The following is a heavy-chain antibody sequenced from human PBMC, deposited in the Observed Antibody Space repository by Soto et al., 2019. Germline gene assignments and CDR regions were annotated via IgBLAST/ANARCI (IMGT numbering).Heavy chain of an antibody. V-gene: IGHV1-18*01. D-gene: IGHD6-19*01. J-gene: IGHJ4*02. CDR3: ARCIYSGGVLPYFDC. Sequence: ASVKVSCKASGYILHTYGLSWVRQAPGQGLEWMGRISAHSATTNYAQKFQGRVTMTTDTSTGTAYMGVSSLRSDDTAVYYCARCIYSGGVLPYFDCWGQGTLVTVSS. CDR1: GYILHTYG. CDR2: ISAHSATT.